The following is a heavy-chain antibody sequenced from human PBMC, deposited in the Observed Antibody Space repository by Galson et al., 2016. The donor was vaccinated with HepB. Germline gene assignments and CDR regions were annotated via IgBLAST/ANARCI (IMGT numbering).Heavy chain of an antibody. CDR3: AKDLWAHQYHFGMDV. CDR1: GFSFSSYA. CDR2: ISGRGERI. Sequence: SLRLSCAASGFSFSSYAMSWVRQAPGKGLEWVSGISGRGERIYHADSVKGRLTISRDNSKNTLYLQMNSLRAEDAAVYYCAKDLWAHQYHFGMDVWGQGTTVTVSS. V-gene: IGHV3-23*01. D-gene: IGHD3-16*01. J-gene: IGHJ6*02.